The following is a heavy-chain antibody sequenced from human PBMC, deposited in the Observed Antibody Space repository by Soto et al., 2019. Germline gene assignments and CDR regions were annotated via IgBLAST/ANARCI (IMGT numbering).Heavy chain of an antibody. J-gene: IGHJ4*02. CDR1: GGTFGSHG. Sequence: ASVKVSCKASGGTFGSHGIAWVRQAPGQGLEWMGGFIAMLGTPTYAKKVQGRATITADESLTSSYLELRSLRSEDTAMYFCARGAMANFDYWGQGTVVTVS. CDR2: FIAMLGTP. D-gene: IGHD5-18*01. V-gene: IGHV1-69*13. CDR3: ARGAMANFDY.